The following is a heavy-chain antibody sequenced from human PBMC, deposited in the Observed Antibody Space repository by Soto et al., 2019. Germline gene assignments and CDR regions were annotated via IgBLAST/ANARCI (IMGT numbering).Heavy chain of an antibody. Sequence: QITLKESGPTLVKPTQTLTLTCTFSGFSLSTSGVGVGWIRQPPGKALEWLALIYWDDDKRYSPSLRSRLTTSQHTSTPPVVLTLTTMAPVHTPTYHSIQGPCGGDCLQSYASHYSYGMHVWGQGTPVTVSS. CDR3: IQGPCGGDCLQSYASHYSYGMHV. D-gene: IGHD2-21*02. CDR1: GFSLSTSGVG. J-gene: IGHJ6*02. V-gene: IGHV2-5*02. CDR2: IYWDDDK.